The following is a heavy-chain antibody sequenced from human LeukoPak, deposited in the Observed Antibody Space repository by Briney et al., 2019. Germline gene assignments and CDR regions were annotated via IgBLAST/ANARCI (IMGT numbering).Heavy chain of an antibody. CDR1: GDSVSSNSAA. V-gene: IGHV6-1*01. CDR3: ARGRPRLTYYYGSGSYLDY. J-gene: IGHJ4*02. CDR2: TYYRSKWYN. D-gene: IGHD3-10*01. Sequence: SGPGLVKPSQTLSLTCAISGDSVSSNSAAWNWIRQSPSRGLEWLGRTYYRSKWYNDYAVSVKSRITINPDTSKNQFSLQLNSVTPEDTAVYYCARGRPRLTYYYGSGSYLDYWGQGTPVTVSS.